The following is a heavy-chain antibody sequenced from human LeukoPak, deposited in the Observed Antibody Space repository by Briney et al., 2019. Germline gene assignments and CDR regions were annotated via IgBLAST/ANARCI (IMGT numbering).Heavy chain of an antibody. CDR2: INPNSGGT. V-gene: IGHV1-2*06. Sequence: ASVKVSCKASGYTFTGYYMHWVRQAPGQGLEWMGRINPNSGGTNYAQKFQGRVTMTRDTSISTAYMELSRLRSDDMAVYYCARVRIRQWLVFPSFDYWGQGTLVTVSS. CDR3: ARVRIRQWLVFPSFDY. J-gene: IGHJ4*02. D-gene: IGHD6-19*01. CDR1: GYTFTGYY.